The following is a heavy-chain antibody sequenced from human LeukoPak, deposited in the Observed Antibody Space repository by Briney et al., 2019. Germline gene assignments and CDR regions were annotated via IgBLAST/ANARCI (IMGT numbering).Heavy chain of an antibody. J-gene: IGHJ3*02. Sequence: GGSLRLSCAASGFTFSNYAMHWVRQAPGKGLEWVAVISYAGSNKYYADSVKGRFTISRDNSKNTLYLQMNSLRAEDTAVYYCAKGLGNYYGSGSPNDAFDIWGQGTMVTVSS. V-gene: IGHV3-30*04. CDR2: ISYAGSNK. D-gene: IGHD3-10*01. CDR3: AKGLGNYYGSGSPNDAFDI. CDR1: GFTFSNYA.